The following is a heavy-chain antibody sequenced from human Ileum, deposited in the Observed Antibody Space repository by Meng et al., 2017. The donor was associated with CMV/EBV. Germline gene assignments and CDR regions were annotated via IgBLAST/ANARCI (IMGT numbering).Heavy chain of an antibody. V-gene: IGHV4-34*01. CDR3: ARRVVPAAIGY. D-gene: IGHD2-2*01. CDR2: IHQTGTT. Sequence: PTCAVYGAYIGGYYWPWIRQPPGRGLEWIGEIHQTGTTNYNPSLKSRVTISLDTSKNQFSLRLNSVTAADTALYYCARRVVPAAIGYWGQGALVTVSS. J-gene: IGHJ4*02. CDR1: GAYIGGYY.